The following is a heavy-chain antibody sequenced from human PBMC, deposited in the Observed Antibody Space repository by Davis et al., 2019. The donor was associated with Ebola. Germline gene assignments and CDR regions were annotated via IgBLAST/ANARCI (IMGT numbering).Heavy chain of an antibody. V-gene: IGHV6-1*01. J-gene: IGHJ6*02. CDR3: ARGWFRSGMDV. CDR2: TYYNSKWYS. D-gene: IGHD3-10*01. Sequence: PSATLSLTFAIPGYRVSMNSAGWNWIRQSPSRGLEWLGRTYYNSKWYSDYAVSVKSRITINPDPSKNQFSLQFNSVTPEDTALYYCARGWFRSGMDVWGQGTTVTVSS. CDR1: GYRVSMNSAG.